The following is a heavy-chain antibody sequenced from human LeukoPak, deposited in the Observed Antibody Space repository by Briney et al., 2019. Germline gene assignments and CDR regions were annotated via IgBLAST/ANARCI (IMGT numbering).Heavy chain of an antibody. D-gene: IGHD6-13*01. Sequence: GGSLRLSCTVSGFTFSTYWMSWVRQAPGKGLEWVANIKQDGSERYYVDSVKGRFTISRDNSKNTLYLQMNSLRAEDTAVYYCAKDSSSWYRPDYWGQGTLVTVSS. CDR3: AKDSSSWYRPDY. J-gene: IGHJ4*02. CDR2: IKQDGSER. V-gene: IGHV3-7*01. CDR1: GFTFSTYW.